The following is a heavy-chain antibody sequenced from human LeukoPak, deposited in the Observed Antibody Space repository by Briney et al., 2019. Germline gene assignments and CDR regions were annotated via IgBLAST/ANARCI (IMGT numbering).Heavy chain of an antibody. CDR1: GYIFTSYS. J-gene: IGHJ3*02. D-gene: IGHD3-22*01. CDR2: INPSGGTT. Sequence: ASVKVSCKASGYIFTSYSMHWVRRAPGQGLEWMGIINPSGGTTDYAQKFQGRVTMTRDTSTSTVYMDLSSLRSEDTAVYYCARDHHRRLYDSQARDTFDIWGQGTMVTVSS. CDR3: ARDHHRRLYDSQARDTFDI. V-gene: IGHV1-46*01.